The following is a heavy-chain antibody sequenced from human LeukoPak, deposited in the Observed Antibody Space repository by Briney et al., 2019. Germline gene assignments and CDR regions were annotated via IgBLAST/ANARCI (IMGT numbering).Heavy chain of an antibody. CDR2: ISSSSSYI. CDR3: ARAKMGIAAAGSYGMDV. V-gene: IGHV3-21*01. J-gene: IGHJ6*02. D-gene: IGHD6-13*01. CDR1: GFTFSSYS. Sequence: GGSLRLSCAASGFTFSSYSMNWVRQAPGKGLEWVSSISSSSSYIYYADSVKGRFTISRDNAKNSLYLQMNSLRAEDTAVYYCARAKMGIAAAGSYGMDVWGQGTTVTVSS.